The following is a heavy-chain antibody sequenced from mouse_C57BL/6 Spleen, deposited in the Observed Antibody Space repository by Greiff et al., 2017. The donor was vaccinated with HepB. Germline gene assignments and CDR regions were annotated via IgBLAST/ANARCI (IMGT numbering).Heavy chain of an antibody. D-gene: IGHD2-1*01. CDR1: GYTFTSYW. J-gene: IGHJ4*01. CDR3: AGGKYYYAMDY. Sequence: QVQLKQPGAELVKPGASVKLSCKASGYTFTSYWMHWVKQRPGQGLEWIGVIDPSDSYTNYNQKFKGKATLTVDTSSSTAYMQLSSLTSEDSAVYYCAGGKYYYAMDYWGQGTSVTVSS. CDR2: IDPSDSYT. V-gene: IGHV1-59*01.